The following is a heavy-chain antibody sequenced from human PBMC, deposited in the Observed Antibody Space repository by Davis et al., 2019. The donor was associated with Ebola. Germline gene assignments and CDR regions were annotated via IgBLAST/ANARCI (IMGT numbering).Heavy chain of an antibody. CDR1: GFTFSSYS. D-gene: IGHD6-6*01. Sequence: GGSLRLSCAASGFTFSSYSMNWVRQAPGKGLEWVSSISSSSSYIYYADSVKGRFTISRDNAKNTLYLQMNSLRAEDTAVYYCAREWVDSSSSPPVNYYYYYGMDVWGQGTTVTVSS. CDR2: ISSSSSYI. J-gene: IGHJ6*02. CDR3: AREWVDSSSSPPVNYYYYYGMDV. V-gene: IGHV3-21*01.